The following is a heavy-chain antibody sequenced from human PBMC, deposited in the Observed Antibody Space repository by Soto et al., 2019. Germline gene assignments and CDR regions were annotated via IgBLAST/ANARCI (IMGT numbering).Heavy chain of an antibody. D-gene: IGHD4-17*01. J-gene: IGHJ6*03. CDR3: AKGARVTSVYYLDV. Sequence: EVQLLESGGGLVQPGGSLRLSCAASGFTFNSYAMRWVRQAPGRGLEWVSAISGSGSNIYYADSVKGRFTISRDNSKNTLYLQMNGLTDEDTAVYFCAKGARVTSVYYLDVWGKGTTVTVSS. CDR2: ISGSGSNI. CDR1: GFTFNSYA. V-gene: IGHV3-23*01.